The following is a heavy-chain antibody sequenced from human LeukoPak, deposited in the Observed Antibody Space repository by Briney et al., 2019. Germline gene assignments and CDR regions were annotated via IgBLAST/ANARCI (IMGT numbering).Heavy chain of an antibody. CDR2: ISWNSGSI. J-gene: IGHJ6*03. V-gene: IGHV3-9*01. D-gene: IGHD2-2*01. Sequence: PGGSLRLSCTASGFTFDDYAMHWVRQAPGKGLEWVSGISWNSGSIGYADSVKGRFTISRDNAKNSLYLQMNSLRAEDTTVYYCARRGGVVPAAHMDVWGKGTTVTVSS. CDR3: ARRGGVVPAAHMDV. CDR1: GFTFDDYA.